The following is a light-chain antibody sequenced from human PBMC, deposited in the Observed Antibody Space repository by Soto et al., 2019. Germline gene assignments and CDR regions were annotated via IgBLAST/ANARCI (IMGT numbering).Light chain of an antibody. J-gene: IGKJ2*01. CDR3: QQYGTSTYT. Sequence: EIVLTQSPGTLSLSPGERATLSCRASQSVSSSYLAWYQQKPGQAPRLLIFGVSTRATGIPDRFRGSGSGTEFTLTISRLEPEDFAVYYCQQYGTSTYTFGQGTKLEIK. V-gene: IGKV3-20*01. CDR2: GVS. CDR1: QSVSSSY.